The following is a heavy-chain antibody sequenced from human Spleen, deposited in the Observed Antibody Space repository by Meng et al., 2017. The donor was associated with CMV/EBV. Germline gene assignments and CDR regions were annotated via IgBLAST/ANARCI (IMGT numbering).Heavy chain of an antibody. J-gene: IGHJ4*02. V-gene: IGHV2-5*01. D-gene: IGHD4-11*01. Sequence: CTFSGFSVSTSGVGVGWIRQPPGKALEWLALIFWNNDERYSPSLRSRLTITKDTSKNQVVLTMTNMDPVDTATYYCAHTGGNYNLDYWGQGTLVTVSS. CDR3: AHTGGNYNLDY. CDR2: IFWNNDE. CDR1: GFSVSTSGVG.